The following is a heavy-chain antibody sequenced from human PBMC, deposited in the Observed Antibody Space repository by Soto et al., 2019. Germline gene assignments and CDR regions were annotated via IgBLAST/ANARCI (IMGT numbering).Heavy chain of an antibody. D-gene: IGHD3-22*01. V-gene: IGHV3-33*01. CDR1: GFTFSSYG. J-gene: IGHJ3*02. CDR2: IWYDGSNK. Sequence: PGGSLRLSCAASGFTFSSYGMHWVRQAPGKGLEWVAVIWYDGSNKYYADSVKGRFTISRDNSKNTLYLQMNSLRAEDTAVYYCASPLYYYDSSGLIQDAFDIWGQGTMVTVSS. CDR3: ASPLYYYDSSGLIQDAFDI.